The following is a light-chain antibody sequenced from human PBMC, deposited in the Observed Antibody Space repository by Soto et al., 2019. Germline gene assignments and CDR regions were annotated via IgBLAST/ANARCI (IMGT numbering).Light chain of an antibody. Sequence: EIVLTQPPGTLSLSPGERATLSRRASQSVSSSYLAWYQQKPGQPPRLLIFGASSRATGIPDRFTGSGSGTDFTLTITRLEPEDFAVYYCQHYRTSFGGGTKVEIK. CDR1: QSVSSSY. CDR2: GAS. V-gene: IGKV3-20*01. J-gene: IGKJ4*01. CDR3: QHYRTS.